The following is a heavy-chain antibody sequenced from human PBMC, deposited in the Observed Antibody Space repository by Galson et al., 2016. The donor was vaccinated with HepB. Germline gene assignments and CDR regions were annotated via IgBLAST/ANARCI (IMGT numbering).Heavy chain of an antibody. Sequence: SETLSLTCSVSGDSINIARYFWGWIRQSPTRGLEWIGTIANSGSTYYNPSLRSRVSISVDTSRIQFSLKLNSVTAADTALYYCVRDEYNLSWYKYWGQGTLVTVSS. CDR3: VRDEYNLSWYKY. V-gene: IGHV4-39*02. CDR2: IANSGST. D-gene: IGHD6-13*01. CDR1: GDSINIARYF. J-gene: IGHJ4*01.